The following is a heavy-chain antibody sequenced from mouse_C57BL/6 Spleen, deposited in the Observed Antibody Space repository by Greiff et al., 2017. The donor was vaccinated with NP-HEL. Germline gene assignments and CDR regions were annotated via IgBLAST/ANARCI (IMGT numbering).Heavy chain of an antibody. V-gene: IGHV2-5*01. Sequence: VQLQQSGPGLVQPSQSLSITCTVSGFSLTSYGVHWVRQSPGKGLEWLGVIWRGGSTDYNAAFMSRLSITKDNSKSQVFSKMNSLQADDTAIYYCAIPGGSSSYYAMDYWGQGTSVTVSS. CDR3: AIPGGSSSYYAMDY. CDR1: GFSLTSYG. J-gene: IGHJ4*01. D-gene: IGHD1-1*01. CDR2: IWRGGST.